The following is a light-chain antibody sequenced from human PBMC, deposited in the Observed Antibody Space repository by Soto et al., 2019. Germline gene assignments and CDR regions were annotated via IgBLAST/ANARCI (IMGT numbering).Light chain of an antibody. CDR3: QQFRSFPIT. CDR2: AAS. Sequence: DIQITQSPSSLSASVGDRVTISCRASQSISSYLNWYQQKTGKPPKLLIYAASSLQSGVPSRFSGSGSGTDFTLTISSLQPEDFETYYCQQFRSFPITFGQGTRLEIK. V-gene: IGKV1-39*01. J-gene: IGKJ5*01. CDR1: QSISSY.